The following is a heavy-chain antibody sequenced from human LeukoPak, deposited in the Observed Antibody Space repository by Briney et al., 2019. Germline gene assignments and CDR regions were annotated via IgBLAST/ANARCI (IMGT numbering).Heavy chain of an antibody. CDR1: GGSISSYY. D-gene: IGHD3-9*01. V-gene: IGHV4-4*09. CDR2: IYTSGST. Sequence: SETLSLTCTVSGGSISSYYWSWIRQPPGKGLEWIGYIYTSGSTNYNPSLKSRVTISVDTSKNQFSLKLSSVTAADTAVYYCARHETDYDILTGYYPNGIDYWGQGTLATVSS. CDR3: ARHETDYDILTGYYPNGIDY. J-gene: IGHJ4*02.